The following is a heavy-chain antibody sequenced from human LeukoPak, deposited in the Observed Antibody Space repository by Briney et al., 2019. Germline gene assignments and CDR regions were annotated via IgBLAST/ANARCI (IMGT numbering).Heavy chain of an antibody. Sequence: SETLSLTCAVYGGSFSGYYWSWIRQPPGKGLEWIGEINHSGSTNYNPSLKSRVTISVDTSKNQFSLKLSSVTAADTAVYYCARAVAAVKYNWFDPWGQGTLVTVSS. CDR2: INHSGST. J-gene: IGHJ5*02. CDR1: GGSFSGYY. V-gene: IGHV4-34*01. D-gene: IGHD6-13*01. CDR3: ARAVAAVKYNWFDP.